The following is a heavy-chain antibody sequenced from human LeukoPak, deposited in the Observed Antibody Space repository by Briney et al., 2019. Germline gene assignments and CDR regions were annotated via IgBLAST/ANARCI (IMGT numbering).Heavy chain of an antibody. CDR2: MYPSGST. CDR3: ARGRADIVLMVYRTNWFDP. D-gene: IGHD2-8*01. J-gene: IGHJ5*02. V-gene: IGHV4-4*02. CDR1: GGSISSSNW. Sequence: SGTLSLTCAVSGGSISSSNWWSWVRQPPGKGLEWIGEMYPSGSTNYNPSLKSRVTISIDKSKNQFSLKLSSVTAADTAVYYCARGRADIVLMVYRTNWFDPWGQGTLVTVSS.